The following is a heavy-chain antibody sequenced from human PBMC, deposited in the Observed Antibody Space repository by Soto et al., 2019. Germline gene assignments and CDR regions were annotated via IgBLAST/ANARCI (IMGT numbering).Heavy chain of an antibody. D-gene: IGHD4-17*01. CDR1: GFNFTTFV. Sequence: QVQLVESGGGVFQPGGYLRLSCTAAGFNFTTFVINWVRQAPGKGLEWVALISYGGHNKYYSDSVKGRFTISRDNYKNTLSLQINSLRAEDTAVYYCAKELQDYGDYNYDSYDMDVWGQGTTVSVSS. CDR3: AKELQDYGDYNYDSYDMDV. V-gene: IGHV3-30*18. J-gene: IGHJ6*02. CDR2: ISYGGHNK.